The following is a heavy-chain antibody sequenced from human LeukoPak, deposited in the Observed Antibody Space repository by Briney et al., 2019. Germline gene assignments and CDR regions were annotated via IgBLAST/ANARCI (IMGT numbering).Heavy chain of an antibody. CDR1: GGSISSGGYY. Sequence: SETLSLTCTVSGGSISSGGYYWSWIRQPPGEGLEWIGYIYYSGSTYYHPSLKSRVTISLDTSKNQFSLKLSSVSAADTAVYYCARVTTVTTSFHFDYWGQGTLVTVSS. CDR3: ARVTTVTTSFHFDY. J-gene: IGHJ4*02. D-gene: IGHD4-17*01. V-gene: IGHV4-30-4*01. CDR2: IYYSGST.